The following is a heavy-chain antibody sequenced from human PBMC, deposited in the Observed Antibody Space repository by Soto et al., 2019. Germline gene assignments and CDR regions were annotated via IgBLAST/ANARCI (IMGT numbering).Heavy chain of an antibody. CDR1: GGAISSYY. CDR3: ASLLPLSRSWYIDY. V-gene: IGHV4-59*01. CDR2: IYYSGST. Sequence: PSETLSLTCTVSGGAISSYYWSLIRQPPGKGLEWIGYIYYSGSTNYNPSLKSRVTISVDTSKNQFSLKLSSVTAADTAVYYCASLLPLSRSWYIDYWGQGTLVTV. D-gene: IGHD6-13*01. J-gene: IGHJ4*02.